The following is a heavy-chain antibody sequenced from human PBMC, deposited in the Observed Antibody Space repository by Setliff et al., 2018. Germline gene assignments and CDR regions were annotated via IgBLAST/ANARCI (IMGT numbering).Heavy chain of an antibody. CDR2: IYTSGST. CDR1: GQSFSDYY. J-gene: IGHJ5*02. V-gene: IGHV4-59*10. D-gene: IGHD3-3*01. CDR3: ARGPNFWSGYYSLRLRWFDP. Sequence: KASETLSLTCAIYGQSFSDYYWSWVRQPPGKGLEWIGRIYTSGSTNYNPSLKSRVTISVDTSKNQFSLKLSSVTAADTAVYYCARGPNFWSGYYSLRLRWFDPWG.